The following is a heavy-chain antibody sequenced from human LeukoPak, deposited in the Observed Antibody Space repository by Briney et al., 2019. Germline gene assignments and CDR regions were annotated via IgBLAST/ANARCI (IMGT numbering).Heavy chain of an antibody. D-gene: IGHD3-22*01. CDR3: ARCSTCARSSGYYDAFDI. J-gene: IGHJ3*02. CDR1: GGYW. Sequence: GESLKISCKDSGGYWLGWVRQMPGKGLACMGIIYPGAFDIGYSPSFQGQVTLSADGSISTAYLQWSSLKASDTAMYYCARCSTCARSSGYYDAFDIWGQGTMVTVSS. CDR2: IYPGAFDI. V-gene: IGHV5-51*01.